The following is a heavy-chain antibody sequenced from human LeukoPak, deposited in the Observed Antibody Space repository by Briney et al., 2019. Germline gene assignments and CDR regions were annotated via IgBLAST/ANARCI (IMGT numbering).Heavy chain of an antibody. Sequence: PSETLSLTCTVSGGSISSYYWTWIRQPPGKGLEWIGYIHDSGSTNYKSSLKSRVTISVDTSKNQFSLKLTSVTAADTAFYYYTKEDPYQPPPPGGWFDPWGQGTLVTVSS. CDR2: IHDSGST. D-gene: IGHD2-2*01. CDR3: TKEDPYQPPPPGGWFDP. V-gene: IGHV4-59*01. CDR1: GGSISSYY. J-gene: IGHJ5*02.